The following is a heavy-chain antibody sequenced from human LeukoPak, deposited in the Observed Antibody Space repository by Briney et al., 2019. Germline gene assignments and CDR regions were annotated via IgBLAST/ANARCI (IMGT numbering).Heavy chain of an antibody. CDR3: ARYLSSGRGYYYYYMDV. V-gene: IGHV4-59*01. J-gene: IGHJ6*03. CDR1: GGSLSSYY. Sequence: SETLSLTCTVSGGSLSSYYWSWIRQPPGKGLEWVGYIYYTGSTNYNPSLRSRVTISVDTSKNQFSLKLSSVTAADTAVYYCARYLSSGRGYYYYYMDVWGKGTTVTVFS. CDR2: IYYTGST. D-gene: IGHD6-19*01.